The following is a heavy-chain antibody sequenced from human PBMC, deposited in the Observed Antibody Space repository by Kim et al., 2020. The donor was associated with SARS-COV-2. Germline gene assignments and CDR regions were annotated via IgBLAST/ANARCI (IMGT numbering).Heavy chain of an antibody. CDR3: ASYIAAAGTNYYYYYGMDV. J-gene: IGHJ6*02. V-gene: IGHV4-31*03. CDR2: IYYSGST. Sequence: SETLSLTCTVSGGSISSGGYYWSWIRQHPGKGLEWIGYIYYSGSTYYNPSLKSRVTISVDTSKNQFSLKLSSVTAADTAVYYCASYIAAAGTNYYYYYGMDVWGQGTTVTVSS. CDR1: GGSISSGGYY. D-gene: IGHD6-13*01.